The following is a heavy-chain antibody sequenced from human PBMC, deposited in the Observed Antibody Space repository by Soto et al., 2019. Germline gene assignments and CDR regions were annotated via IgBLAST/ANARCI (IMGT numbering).Heavy chain of an antibody. CDR2: IKSKTDGGTT. CDR1: GFTFSNAW. J-gene: IGHJ3*02. CDR3: STVNWGGGGPDAFDI. D-gene: IGHD7-27*01. Sequence: GGSLRLSCAASGFTFSNAWMSWVRQAPGKGLEWVGRIKSKTDGGTTDYAAPVKGRFTISRDDSKNTLYLQMNSLKTEDTAGYYCSTVNWGGGGPDAFDIWGQGTMVTVSS. V-gene: IGHV3-15*01.